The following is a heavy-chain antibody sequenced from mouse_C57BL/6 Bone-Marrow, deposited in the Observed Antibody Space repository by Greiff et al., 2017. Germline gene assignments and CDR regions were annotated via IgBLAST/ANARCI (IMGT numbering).Heavy chain of an antibody. CDR1: GYTFTDYY. D-gene: IGHD2-2*01. J-gene: IGHJ3*01. CDR2: INPNNGGT. Sequence: EVQLQQSGPELVKPGASVKISCKASGYTFTDYYMNWVKQSHGKSLEWIGDINPNNGGTSYNQKFKGKATLTVDKSSSTAYMELRSLTSEDSAVXYGARPRSTMVTTPFAYWGQGTLVTVSA. CDR3: ARPRSTMVTTPFAY. V-gene: IGHV1-26*01.